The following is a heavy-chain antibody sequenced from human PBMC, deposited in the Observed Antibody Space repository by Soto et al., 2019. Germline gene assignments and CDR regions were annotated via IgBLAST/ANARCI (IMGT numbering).Heavy chain of an antibody. CDR1: GGTFSSYA. J-gene: IGHJ4*02. Sequence: QVQLVQSGAEVKKPGSSVQVSCKASGGTFSSYAISWVRQAPGQGLEWMGGIIPIFGTANYAQTFQGRVTITAYESTSTAYMELSSMRAEDTAVYYWASGSSSTSPDYWGQGTLVTVSS. CDR2: IIPIFGTA. D-gene: IGHD6-6*01. CDR3: ASGSSSTSPDY. V-gene: IGHV1-69*12.